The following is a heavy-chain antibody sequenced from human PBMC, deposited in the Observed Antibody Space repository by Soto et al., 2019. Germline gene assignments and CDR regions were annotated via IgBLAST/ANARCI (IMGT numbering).Heavy chain of an antibody. CDR1: GFTFSSYA. CDR2: ISYDGSNK. J-gene: IGHJ6*02. Sequence: GESLRLSCAASGFTFSSYAMHWVLQAPGKGLEWVAVISYDGSNKNYADSVKGRFTISRDNSKNTLYLQMNSLRAEDTAVYYCARGYEFWSGYHYPYGMVVPCPAPTVTVFS. CDR3: ARGYEFWSGYHYPYGMVV. D-gene: IGHD3-3*01. V-gene: IGHV3-30-3*01.